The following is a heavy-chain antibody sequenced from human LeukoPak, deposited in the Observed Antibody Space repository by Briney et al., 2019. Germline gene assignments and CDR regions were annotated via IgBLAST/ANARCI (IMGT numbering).Heavy chain of an antibody. D-gene: IGHD4-11*01. Sequence: PSETLSLTCTVSGGFITRSSYWCGWFRQPPGEGLGWYGCIYDRGTTSYSRNTSYTPSLKSRVTISVDTSREQLSLKLNSVTAADTAIYYCAILPGTDYSIDYWGQGSLVTVSS. CDR1: GGFITRSSYW. CDR3: AILPGTDYSIDY. CDR2: IYDRGTT. V-gene: IGHV4-39*01. J-gene: IGHJ4*02.